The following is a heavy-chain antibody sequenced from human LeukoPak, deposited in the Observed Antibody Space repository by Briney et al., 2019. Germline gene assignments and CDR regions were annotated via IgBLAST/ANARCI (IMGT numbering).Heavy chain of an antibody. CDR3: ARGVGATTAPYYYYYMDV. Sequence: ASVKVSCKASGYTFTSYDINWVRQATGQGLEWMGWMNPNSGNTGYAQKFQGRVTMTRNTSICTAYMELSSLRSEDTAVYYCARGVGATTAPYYYYYMDVWGKGTTVTVSS. CDR1: GYTFTSYD. D-gene: IGHD1-26*01. CDR2: MNPNSGNT. V-gene: IGHV1-8*01. J-gene: IGHJ6*03.